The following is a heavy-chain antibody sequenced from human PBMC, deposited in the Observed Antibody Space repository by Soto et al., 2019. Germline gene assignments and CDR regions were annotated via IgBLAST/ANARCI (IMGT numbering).Heavy chain of an antibody. V-gene: IGHV3-21*06. J-gene: IGHJ4*02. CDR1: GFTFSYYP. CDR3: AREGVHNYTEYYFDY. Sequence: GGSLRLSCAASGFTFSYYPLHWVRRAPGRGLEWVSSISGVRDYIRYADSVKGRFAISRDNAKTSLYLQMNSLTAEDTAVYYCAREGVHNYTEYYFDYWGQGTLVTVSS. CDR2: ISGVRDYI. D-gene: IGHD3-10*01.